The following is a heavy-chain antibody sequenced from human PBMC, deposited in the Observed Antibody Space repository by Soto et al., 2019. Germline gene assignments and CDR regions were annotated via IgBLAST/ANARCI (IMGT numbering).Heavy chain of an antibody. Sequence: GGSLRLSCAASGFSFSSYAMSWVRQAPGKGLEWVSDISGSGGSTYSADSVKGRFTISRDKSKSTLYLQMNSLRAEDTAVYYCAKGSFGDLLRDRDKWFDPWGQGTLVTVSS. J-gene: IGHJ5*02. D-gene: IGHD3-10*01. V-gene: IGHV3-23*01. CDR1: GFSFSSYA. CDR2: ISGSGGST. CDR3: AKGSFGDLLRDRDKWFDP.